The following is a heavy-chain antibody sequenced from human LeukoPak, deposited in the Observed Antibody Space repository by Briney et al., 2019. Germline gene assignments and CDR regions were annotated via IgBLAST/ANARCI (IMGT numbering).Heavy chain of an antibody. CDR3: ARVIAAAAKGGWFDS. J-gene: IGHJ5*01. CDR1: GYTFTSYG. CDR2: ISAYNGNT. V-gene: IGHV1-18*01. Sequence: ASVKVSCKASGYTFTSYGISWVRQAPGQGLEWMGWISAYNGNTNYAQKLQGRVTMTTDTSTSTAYMELRSLRSDDTAVYYCARVIAAAAKGGWFDSWGQGTLVTVSS. D-gene: IGHD6-13*01.